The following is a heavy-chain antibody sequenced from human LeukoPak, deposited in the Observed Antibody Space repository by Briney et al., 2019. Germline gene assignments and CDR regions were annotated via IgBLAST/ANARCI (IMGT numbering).Heavy chain of an antibody. Sequence: ASVKISFKTSGYIFTDYYIHWVRQAPGQGLEWMGILNSSGGSTTYAQKFQGRITMTRDASTSTVYMELRSLRSEDTAVYYCARDRWELPYYFDYWGQGTLVTVSS. D-gene: IGHD1-26*01. CDR1: GYIFTDYY. V-gene: IGHV1-46*01. J-gene: IGHJ4*02. CDR2: LNSSGGST. CDR3: ARDRWELPYYFDY.